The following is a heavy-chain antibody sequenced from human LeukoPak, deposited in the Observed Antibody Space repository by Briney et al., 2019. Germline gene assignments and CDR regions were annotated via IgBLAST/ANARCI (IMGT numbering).Heavy chain of an antibody. Sequence: ASVKVSCKASGGTFSSYAISWVRQAPGQGLEWMGGIIPIFGTANYAQKFQGRVTITADESTSTAYMELSSLRSEDTAVYYCAREAELGTYFDYWSQGTLVTVSS. CDR3: AREAELGTYFDY. CDR1: GGTFSSYA. V-gene: IGHV1-69*13. D-gene: IGHD7-27*01. J-gene: IGHJ4*02. CDR2: IIPIFGTA.